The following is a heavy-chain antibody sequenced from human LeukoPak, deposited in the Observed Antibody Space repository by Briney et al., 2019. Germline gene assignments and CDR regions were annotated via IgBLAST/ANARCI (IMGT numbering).Heavy chain of an antibody. J-gene: IGHJ3*02. CDR1: GYSISSGYY. D-gene: IGHD3-9*01. V-gene: IGHV4-38-2*02. Sequence: SETLSLTCTVSGYSISSGYYWGWIRQPPGKGLEWIGSIYHSGSTYYNPSLKSRVTISVDTSKNQFSLKLNSVTAADTAVYYCARFSYYDILKDAFDIWGQGTMVTVSS. CDR2: IYHSGST. CDR3: ARFSYYDILKDAFDI.